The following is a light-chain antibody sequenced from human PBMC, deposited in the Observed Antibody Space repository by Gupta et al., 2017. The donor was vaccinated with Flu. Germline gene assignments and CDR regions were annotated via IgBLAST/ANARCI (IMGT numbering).Light chain of an antibody. CDR2: AAS. V-gene: IGKV1-39*01. J-gene: IGKJ1*01. CDR1: QSISTY. Sequence: GDRVTITCRASQSISTYLNWYQQKPGKAPKLLIYAASSLQSGVPSRFSGSGSGTDFTLTISSLQLEDFATYYCQQSYSTPRTFGQGTKVEIK. CDR3: QQSYSTPRT.